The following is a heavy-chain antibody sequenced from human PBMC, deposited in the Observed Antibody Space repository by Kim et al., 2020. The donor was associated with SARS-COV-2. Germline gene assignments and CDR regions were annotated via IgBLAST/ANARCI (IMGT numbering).Heavy chain of an antibody. D-gene: IGHD1-1*01. J-gene: IGHJ4*02. V-gene: IGHV4-39*07. CDR3: ARDRGNWNRWFY. Sequence: SETLSLTCTVSGGSISSSSYYWGWIRQPPGKGLEWIGSIYYSGSTYYNPSLKSRVTISVDTSKNQFSLKLSSVTAADTAVYYCARDRGNWNRWFYWGQGTLVTVSS. CDR2: IYYSGST. CDR1: GGSISSSSYY.